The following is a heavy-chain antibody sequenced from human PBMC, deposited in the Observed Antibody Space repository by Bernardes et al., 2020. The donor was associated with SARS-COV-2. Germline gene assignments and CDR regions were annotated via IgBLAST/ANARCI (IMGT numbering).Heavy chain of an antibody. CDR2: ISSSSSTI. Sequence: GALRLSCAASGFTFSRYSMNWVRPAPGKGLEWVSYISSSSSTIYYADSVKGRFTISRDNAKNSLYLQMNSLRDEDTAVYYCARITILYYYYGMDVWGQGTTVTVSS. CDR3: ARITILYYYYGMDV. V-gene: IGHV3-48*02. CDR1: GFTFSRYS. D-gene: IGHD3-9*01. J-gene: IGHJ6*02.